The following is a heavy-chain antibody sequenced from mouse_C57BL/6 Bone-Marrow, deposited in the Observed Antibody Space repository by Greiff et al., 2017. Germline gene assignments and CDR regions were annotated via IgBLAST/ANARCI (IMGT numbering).Heavy chain of an antibody. CDR1: GYTFTDYY. V-gene: IGHV1-76*01. J-gene: IGHJ1*03. CDR2: IYPGSGNT. D-gene: IGHD1-1*01. CDR3: SRSTRVVEPFYWDFDV. Sequence: QVQLQQSGAELVRPGASVKLSCKASGYTFTDYYINWVKQRPGQGLEWIARIYPGSGNTYYNEKFKGKATLTAEKSSSTAYMQLSSLTSEDSAVYLFSRSTRVVEPFYWDFDVWGTGTTVTVSS.